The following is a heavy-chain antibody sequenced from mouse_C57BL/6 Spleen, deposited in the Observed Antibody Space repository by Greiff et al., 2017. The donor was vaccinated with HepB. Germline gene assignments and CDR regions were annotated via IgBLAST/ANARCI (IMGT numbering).Heavy chain of an antibody. V-gene: IGHV1-15*01. J-gene: IGHJ1*03. Sequence: QVQLQQSGAELVRPGASVTLSCKASGYTFTDYEMHWVKQTPVHGLEWIGAIDPETGGTAYNQKFKGKAILTADKSSSTAYMELRSLTSEDSAVYYCTRWGITTVVARYFDVWGTGTTVTVSS. CDR2: IDPETGGT. D-gene: IGHD1-1*01. CDR3: TRWGITTVVARYFDV. CDR1: GYTFTDYE.